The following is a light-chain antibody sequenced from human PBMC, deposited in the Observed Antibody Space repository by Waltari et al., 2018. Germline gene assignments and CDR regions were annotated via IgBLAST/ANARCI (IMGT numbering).Light chain of an antibody. CDR1: QSVSRF. J-gene: IGKJ1*01. V-gene: IGKV3-20*01. CDR2: CSS. CDR3: QKYDRLPAT. Sequence: EIVLTQCPGTLSLSPVEKGNLSCRASQSVSRFLAWYQQKPGQAPRLLIYCSSTRATGIPDRFSGSGSGTDISLTIRRLCPEGFAVYYCQKYDRLPATFGQGTKVEIK.